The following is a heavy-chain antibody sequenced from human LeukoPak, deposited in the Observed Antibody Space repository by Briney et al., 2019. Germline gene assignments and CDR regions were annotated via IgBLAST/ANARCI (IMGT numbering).Heavy chain of an antibody. CDR1: GFTFSSHW. V-gene: IGHV3-7*01. CDR3: VRDANWSSDY. D-gene: IGHD1-20*01. Sequence: GGSLRLSCEASGFTFSSHWMRWARQAPGKGLEWVADIKKDGSEKNYVDSVKGRFSISRDNAKNSLYLQMNSLRADDTAVYYCVRDANWSSDYCGEGTLVTVSS. J-gene: IGHJ4*02. CDR2: IKKDGSEK.